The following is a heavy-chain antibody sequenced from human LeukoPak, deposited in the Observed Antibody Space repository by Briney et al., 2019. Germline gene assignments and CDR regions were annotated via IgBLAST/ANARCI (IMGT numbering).Heavy chain of an antibody. Sequence: ASVKVSCKASGYTFTTYGISWVRQAPGQGLEWMGWISNYNGNTNYAQKLQGRVTMTTGTSTSTAYMELRSLRSDDTAVYYCARVTYYDFWSIPDNYFDYWGQGTLVTVSS. CDR3: ARVTYYDFWSIPDNYFDY. CDR1: GYTFTTYG. CDR2: ISNYNGNT. V-gene: IGHV1-18*01. D-gene: IGHD3-3*01. J-gene: IGHJ4*02.